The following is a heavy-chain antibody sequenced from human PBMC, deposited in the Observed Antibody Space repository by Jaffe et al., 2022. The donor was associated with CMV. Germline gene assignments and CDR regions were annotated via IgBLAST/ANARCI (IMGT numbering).Heavy chain of an antibody. Sequence: EVQLVQSGAEVKKPGESLKISCKGSGYSFTSYWIGWVRQMPGKGLEWMGIIYPGDSDTRYSPSFQGQVTISADKSITTAYLQWSSLKASDTAMYYCARSYSRTYRHPNWFDPWGQGTLVTVSS. CDR2: IYPGDSDT. D-gene: IGHD1-26*01. CDR3: ARSYSRTYRHPNWFDP. J-gene: IGHJ5*02. CDR1: GYSFTSYW. V-gene: IGHV5-51*01.